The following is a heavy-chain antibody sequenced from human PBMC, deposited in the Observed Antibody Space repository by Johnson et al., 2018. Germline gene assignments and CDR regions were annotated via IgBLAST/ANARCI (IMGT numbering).Heavy chain of an antibody. J-gene: IGHJ6*02. Sequence: VQLRESGGCLVQPGGSLRLACATSGFIFKTYWMHWVRQAPGKGLEWVSRINGDGSSTTYADSMKGRFTISRDNAKNMIYLQMNSLRVEETAVYYCAREEGFAYPMDVWGQGTTVTVSS. CDR3: AREEGFAYPMDV. CDR1: GFIFKTYW. CDR2: INGDGSST. V-gene: IGHV3-74*01.